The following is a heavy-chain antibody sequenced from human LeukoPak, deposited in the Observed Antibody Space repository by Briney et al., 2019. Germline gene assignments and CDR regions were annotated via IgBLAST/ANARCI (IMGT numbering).Heavy chain of an antibody. Sequence: GGSLRLSCVASGFTLSSYEMHWVRQAPGKGLEWVSYISSSGSTIYYADSVKGRLTISRDNAKNSLYLQMNSLRAEDTAVYYCARDPRSYSGSYNFDYWGQGTLVTVSS. CDR3: ARDPRSYSGSYNFDY. D-gene: IGHD1-26*01. J-gene: IGHJ4*02. CDR2: ISSSGSTI. V-gene: IGHV3-48*03. CDR1: GFTLSSYE.